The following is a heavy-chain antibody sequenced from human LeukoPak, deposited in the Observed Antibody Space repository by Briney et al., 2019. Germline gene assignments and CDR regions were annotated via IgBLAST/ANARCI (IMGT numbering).Heavy chain of an antibody. CDR3: ARESGSYPDAFDI. CDR2: IIPVFGTA. D-gene: IGHD1-26*01. V-gene: IGHV1-69*01. Sequence: SVKVSCKASGGTFSSYAISWVRQAPGQGLEWMGGIIPVFGTANYAQKFQGRVTITADESTSTAYMELSSLRSEDTAVYYCARESGSYPDAFDIWGQGTMVTVSS. J-gene: IGHJ3*02. CDR1: GGTFSSYA.